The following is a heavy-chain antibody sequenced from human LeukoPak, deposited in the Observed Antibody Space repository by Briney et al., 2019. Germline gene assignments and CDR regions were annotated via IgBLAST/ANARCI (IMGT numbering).Heavy chain of an antibody. V-gene: IGHV1-2*02. D-gene: IGHD6-6*01. J-gene: IGHJ5*02. Sequence: ASVKVSCKASVDTFTGCFFHWVRQAPGQGLEWMGWISPDSGDTNYAQKFQDGVTLTKDTSISTAYMELRALTSDDTAIYYCARVVLGSSLFDPWGQGTLVTVSS. CDR3: ARVVLGSSLFDP. CDR2: ISPDSGDT. CDR1: VDTFTGCF.